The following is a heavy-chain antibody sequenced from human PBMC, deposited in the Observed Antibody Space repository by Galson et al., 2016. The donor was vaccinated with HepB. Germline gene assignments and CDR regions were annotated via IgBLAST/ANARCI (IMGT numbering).Heavy chain of an antibody. CDR3: AKALLPGTVTTVIDY. D-gene: IGHD4-17*01. J-gene: IGHJ4*02. CDR2: ISGSGVRT. CDR1: GFMYSSYA. V-gene: IGHV3-23*01. Sequence: SLRLSCAASGFMYSSYAMSWVRQAPGEGLEWVSAISGSGVRTYYADSVKGRFTISRDNSKKTLYLQVNSLRPDEDTAVYYCAKALLPGTVTTVIDYWGQGTLVTVSS.